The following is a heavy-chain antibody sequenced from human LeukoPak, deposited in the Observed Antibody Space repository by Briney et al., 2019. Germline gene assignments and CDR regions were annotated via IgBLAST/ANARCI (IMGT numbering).Heavy chain of an antibody. V-gene: IGHV3-66*01. CDR1: GFTFSSYA. CDR2: NYSGGST. J-gene: IGHJ4*02. CDR3: ARDLPGVQWLWVPDY. D-gene: IGHD3-22*01. Sequence: GGSLRLSCAASGFTFSSYAMHWVRQAPGKGLEWVSVNYSGGSTYYADSVKGRFTISRDNSKNTLYLQMNSLRAEDTAVYYCARDLPGVQWLWVPDYWGQGALVTVSS.